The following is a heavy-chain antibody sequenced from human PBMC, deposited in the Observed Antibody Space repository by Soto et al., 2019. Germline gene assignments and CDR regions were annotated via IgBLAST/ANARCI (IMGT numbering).Heavy chain of an antibody. V-gene: IGHV4-34*01. D-gene: IGHD3-3*01. CDR2: INHSGST. CDR3: ARVYYDFWSGYSFYYYFDY. CDR1: GGSFSGYY. J-gene: IGHJ4*02. Sequence: QVQLQQWGAGLLKPSETLSLTCAVYGGSFSGYYWSWIRQPPGKGLEWIGEINHSGSTNYNPSLKSRVTLSVDTSKNQFSLKLSSVTAADTAVYYCARVYYDFWSGYSFYYYFDYWGQGTLVTVSS.